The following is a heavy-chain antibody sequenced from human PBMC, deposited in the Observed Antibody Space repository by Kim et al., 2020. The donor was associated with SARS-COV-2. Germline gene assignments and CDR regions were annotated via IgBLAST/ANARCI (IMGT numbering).Heavy chain of an antibody. Sequence: SETLSLTCAVYGGSFSGYYWSWIRQPPGKGLEWIGEINHSGSTNYNPSLKSRVTISVDTSKNQFSLKLSSVTAADTAVYYCARGGKYQLLYRMRYYFDYWGQGTLVTVSS. CDR1: GGSFSGYY. V-gene: IGHV4-34*01. CDR2: INHSGST. D-gene: IGHD2-2*02. J-gene: IGHJ4*02. CDR3: ARGGKYQLLYRMRYYFDY.